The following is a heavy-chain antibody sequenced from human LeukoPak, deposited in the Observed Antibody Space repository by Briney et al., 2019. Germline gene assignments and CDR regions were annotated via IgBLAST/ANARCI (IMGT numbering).Heavy chain of an antibody. D-gene: IGHD4-17*01. CDR3: ARGPPYDYGDNWFDP. Sequence: GASVKVSCKASGYTFTSYDINWVRQATGQGLEWMGWMNPNSGNTGYAQKFQGRVTMTRNTSISTAYMELSSLRSEDTAVYYCARGPPYDYGDNWFDPWGQGTLVTDSS. CDR2: MNPNSGNT. CDR1: GYTFTSYD. J-gene: IGHJ5*02. V-gene: IGHV1-8*01.